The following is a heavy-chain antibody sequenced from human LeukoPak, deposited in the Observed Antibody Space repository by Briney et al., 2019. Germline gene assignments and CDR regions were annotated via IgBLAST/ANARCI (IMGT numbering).Heavy chain of an antibody. Sequence: PGGSLRLSCAASGFTFSSYAMHWVRQAPGKGLEWVAVISYDGSNKYYADSVKGRFTISRDNSKNTVYLQMNSLRDEDTAVYFCAKSLSSGWLYYFDYWGQGTLVTVSS. CDR2: ISYDGSNK. J-gene: IGHJ4*02. V-gene: IGHV3-30-3*01. CDR1: GFTFSSYA. CDR3: AKSLSSGWLYYFDY. D-gene: IGHD6-19*01.